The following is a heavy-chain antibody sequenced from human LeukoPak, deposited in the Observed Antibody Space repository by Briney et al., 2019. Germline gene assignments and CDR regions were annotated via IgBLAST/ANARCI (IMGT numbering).Heavy chain of an antibody. Sequence: GASVKVSCKASGYTFTGYYMHWVRQAPGQGLEWMGWINPNSGGTNYAQKFQGRVTMTRDMSTSTVYMELSSLRSEDTAVYYCARDKSPRVDNYVFWFDPWGQGTLVTVSS. V-gene: IGHV1-2*02. J-gene: IGHJ5*02. CDR2: INPNSGGT. CDR3: ARDKSPRVDNYVFWFDP. D-gene: IGHD3-16*01. CDR1: GYTFTGYY.